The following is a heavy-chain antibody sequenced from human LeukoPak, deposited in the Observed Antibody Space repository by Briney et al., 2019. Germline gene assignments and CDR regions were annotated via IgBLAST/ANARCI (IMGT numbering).Heavy chain of an antibody. CDR2: INPNTGGI. V-gene: IGHV1-2*02. Sequence: ASMKVSCKSSGYTSTGYYMHWVRQAPGQGLEWMGWINPNTGGINYAQKFQGRVTMTRDTSISAAYMELSRLRSDDTAVYYCARDPYSNYFDYWGQGTLVTVSS. D-gene: IGHD5-18*01. CDR1: GYTSTGYY. CDR3: ARDPYSNYFDY. J-gene: IGHJ4*02.